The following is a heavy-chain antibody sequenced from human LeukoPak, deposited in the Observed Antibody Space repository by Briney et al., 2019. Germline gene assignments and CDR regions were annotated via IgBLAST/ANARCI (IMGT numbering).Heavy chain of an antibody. CDR2: IYPGNSDT. CDR3: ARPGVSGHLVQVDY. J-gene: IGHJ4*02. D-gene: IGHD6-6*01. V-gene: IGHV5-51*01. CDR1: GYNFTTYW. Sequence: GESLKISCKGSGYNFTTYWIGWARQMPGKGLEWMGIIYPGNSDTRYSPSFQGQVTISADRSISTAYLQWSSLKASDTAMYYCARPGVSGHLVQVDYWGQGTLVTVSS.